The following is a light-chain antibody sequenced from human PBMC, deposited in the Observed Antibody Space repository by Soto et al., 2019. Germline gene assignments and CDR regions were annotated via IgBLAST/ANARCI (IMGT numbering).Light chain of an antibody. Sequence: EIVLTQSPGSLSLSLGERATLSRRASQSVSNNYLAWYQQQPGHAHSLLIYGASNRATGIPDRFSGSGSRTDFPITSSRLEPEDFAVYYCQQYGSSGTFGQGTKVDIK. CDR2: GAS. V-gene: IGKV3-20*01. CDR1: QSVSNNY. J-gene: IGKJ1*01. CDR3: QQYGSSGT.